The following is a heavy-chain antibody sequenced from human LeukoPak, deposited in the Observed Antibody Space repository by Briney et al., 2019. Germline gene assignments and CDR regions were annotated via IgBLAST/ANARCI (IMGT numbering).Heavy chain of an antibody. J-gene: IGHJ4*02. CDR3: AKFGAPGGGTYFDY. V-gene: IGHV3-23*01. D-gene: IGHD3-10*01. Sequence: GGSLGLSCAASGFTFSSYAMSWVRQAPGKGLEWVSSITDSGAGTYYADSVRGRFTISRDNSKNTLYLQMNSLRAEDTAVYYCAKFGAPGGGTYFDYWGQGTVVTVSS. CDR2: ITDSGAGT. CDR1: GFTFSSYA.